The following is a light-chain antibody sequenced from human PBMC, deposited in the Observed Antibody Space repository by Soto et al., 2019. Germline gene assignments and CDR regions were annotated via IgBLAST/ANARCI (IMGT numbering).Light chain of an antibody. J-gene: IGLJ1*01. CDR3: SSYTTSIYV. CDR2: DVT. Sequence: LTQPASVSGSPGQSITISCTGTGSDVGGYIYVSWYQQHPGKAPKLMIYDVTSRPSGVSYRFSGSKSGNTASLTISGLQAEDEADYYCSSYTTSIYVFGTGTKVTVL. V-gene: IGLV2-14*01. CDR1: GSDVGGYIY.